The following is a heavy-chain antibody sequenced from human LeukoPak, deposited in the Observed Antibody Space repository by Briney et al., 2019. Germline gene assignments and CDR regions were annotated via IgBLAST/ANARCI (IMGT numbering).Heavy chain of an antibody. CDR3: ERLKNIATSDSQDWFNP. J-gene: IGHJ5*02. D-gene: IGHD6-13*01. V-gene: IGHV4-39*01. CDR2: IYYSRSQ. Sequence: PSETLSITCTVVRGSIPTSSYYSALIRQPPGKWLEWIESVSHSWSIYYSRSQYYNPSLKSRVAISVDTPKNQFSLRLTSVHAADTAVYYCERLKNIATSDSQDWFNPWGQGILVTVSS. CDR1: RGSIPTSSYY.